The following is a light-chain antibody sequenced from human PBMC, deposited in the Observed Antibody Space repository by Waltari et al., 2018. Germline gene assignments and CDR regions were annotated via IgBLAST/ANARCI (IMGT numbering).Light chain of an antibody. Sequence: QSALTQPASVSGSPGQSITISCTGTSSDVGGSYYVPWYQQHPGKAPKLMIYEVSNRPSGVSNRFSGSKSGNTAALTISGLQAEDEADYYCSSYTSSSTLLFGGGTKLTVL. CDR2: EVS. V-gene: IGLV2-14*01. J-gene: IGLJ2*01. CDR3: SSYTSSSTLL. CDR1: SSDVGGSYY.